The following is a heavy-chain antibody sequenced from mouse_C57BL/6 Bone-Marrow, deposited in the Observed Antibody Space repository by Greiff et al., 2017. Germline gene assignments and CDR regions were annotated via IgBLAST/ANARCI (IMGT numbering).Heavy chain of an antibody. CDR3: ARRLRLRED. V-gene: IGHV1-64*01. CDR2: IHPNSGST. CDR1: GYTFTSYW. J-gene: IGHJ2*01. D-gene: IGHD3-2*02. Sequence: QVQLKQPGAELVKPGASVKLSCKASGYTFTSYWLHWVKPRPGQGLEWIGMIHPNSGSTNYNEKFKSKATLTVDKSSSTAYMQLSSLTSEDSAVYYCARRLRLREDWGQGTTLTVSS.